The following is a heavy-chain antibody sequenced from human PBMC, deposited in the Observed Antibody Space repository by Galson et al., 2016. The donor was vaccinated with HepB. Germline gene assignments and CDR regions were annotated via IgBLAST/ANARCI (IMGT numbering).Heavy chain of an antibody. V-gene: IGHV3-23*01. J-gene: IGHJ4*02. Sequence: SLRLSCAASGFTFSNYAMSWVRQAPGKGLEWVSGISRSGGSTYYADSVKGRFTISKDSSKNTLYLQMNSLRADDTAIYYCAPRGDYGGQGILVTVSS. CDR2: ISRSGGST. CDR3: APRGDY. CDR1: GFTFSNYA.